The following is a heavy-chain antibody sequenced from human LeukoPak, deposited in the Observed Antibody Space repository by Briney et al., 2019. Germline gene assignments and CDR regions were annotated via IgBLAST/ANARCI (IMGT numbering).Heavy chain of an antibody. Sequence: GGSLRLSCAASGFTFTKYWMTWVRQAPGKGLAWVGNIKQDGSDKNYMDSVKGRFTISRDNTKNSVYLQMSSLRAEDTAVYYCARAYTTSGTYAEPWGQGTLVTVSS. V-gene: IGHV3-7*01. D-gene: IGHD1-1*01. CDR1: GFTFTKYW. CDR3: ARAYTTSGTYAEP. J-gene: IGHJ4*02. CDR2: IKQDGSDK.